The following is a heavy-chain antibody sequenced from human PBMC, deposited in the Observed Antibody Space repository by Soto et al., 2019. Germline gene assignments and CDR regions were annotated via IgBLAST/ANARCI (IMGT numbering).Heavy chain of an antibody. CDR2: ISAYNGNT. J-gene: IGHJ6*02. CDR1: GYTFTSYG. Sequence: GASVRVSCKASGYTFTSYGISWVRQAPGQGLEWMGWISAYNGNTNYAQKLQGRVTMTTDTSTSTAYMELRSLRSDDTAVYYCAREDLTGYSHLHYYYYGMDVWGQGTTVTVSS. V-gene: IGHV1-18*04. D-gene: IGHD3-9*01. CDR3: AREDLTGYSHLHYYYYGMDV.